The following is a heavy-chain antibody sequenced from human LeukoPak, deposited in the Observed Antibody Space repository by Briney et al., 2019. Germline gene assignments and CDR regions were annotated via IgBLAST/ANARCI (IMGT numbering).Heavy chain of an antibody. CDR2: INRHGSST. CDR1: GFTFSSYW. V-gene: IGHV3-74*01. J-gene: IGHJ5*02. Sequence: PGPSLRLSCAASGFTFSSYWMHWVRHAPGKGLVWVSRINRHGSSTSYAHSVKGRFTISRAHAKNTPYLQMNILRADATAVYSCASPYFDFWSSEFGGNWFDPWGQGSLVTVSS. CDR3: ASPYFDFWSSEFGGNWFDP. D-gene: IGHD3-3*01.